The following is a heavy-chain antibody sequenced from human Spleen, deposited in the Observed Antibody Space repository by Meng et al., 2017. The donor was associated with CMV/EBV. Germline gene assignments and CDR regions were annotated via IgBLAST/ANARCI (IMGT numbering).Heavy chain of an antibody. Sequence: GGSLRLSCAASGFTFSSYSMNWVRQAPGKGLEWVSSISSSSSYIYYADSVKGRFTISRDNAKNSLYLQMNSLRAEDTAVYYCARDGYCSSTSCYGLDYWGQGTLVTVSS. CDR1: GFTFSSYS. V-gene: IGHV3-21*01. J-gene: IGHJ4*02. CDR2: ISSSSSYI. CDR3: ARDGYCSSTSCYGLDY. D-gene: IGHD2-2*03.